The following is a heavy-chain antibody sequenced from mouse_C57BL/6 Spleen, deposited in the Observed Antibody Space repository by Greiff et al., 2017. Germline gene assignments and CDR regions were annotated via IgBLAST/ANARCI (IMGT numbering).Heavy chain of an antibody. CDR3: ARSGAQATDYYYAMDY. J-gene: IGHJ4*01. D-gene: IGHD3-2*02. CDR1: GYTFTDYY. V-gene: IGHV1-76*01. CDR2: IYPGSGNT. Sequence: QVQLQQSGAELVRPGASVKLSCKASGYTFTDYYINWVKQRPGQGLEWIARIYPGSGNTYYNEKFKGKATLTAEKSSSTAYMQLSSLTSEDSAVYFWARSGAQATDYYYAMDYWGEGTSVTVSS.